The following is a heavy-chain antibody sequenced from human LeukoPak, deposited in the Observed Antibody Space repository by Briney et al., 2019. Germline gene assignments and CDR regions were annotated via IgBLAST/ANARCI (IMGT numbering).Heavy chain of an antibody. J-gene: IGHJ3*02. V-gene: IGHV4-39*01. CDR1: GGSISSSSYY. CDR2: IYYSGST. D-gene: IGHD3-3*01. Sequence: PSETLSLTCTVSGGSISSSSYYWGWIRQPPGKGLEWIGSIYYSGSTYYNPSLKSRVTISVDTSKNQFSLKLSSVTAADTAVYYCARHVPYYDFWSGYPSWAFDIWGQGTMVTVSS. CDR3: ARHVPYYDFWSGYPSWAFDI.